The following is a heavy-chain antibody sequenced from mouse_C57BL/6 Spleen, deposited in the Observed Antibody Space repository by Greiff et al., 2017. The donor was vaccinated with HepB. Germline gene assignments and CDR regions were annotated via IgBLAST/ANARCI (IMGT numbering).Heavy chain of an antibody. V-gene: IGHV1-61*01. CDR2: IYPSDSET. J-gene: IGHJ3*01. CDR1: GYTFTSYW. Sequence: VQLQQSGAELVRPGSSVKLSCKASGYTFTSYWMDWVKQRPGQGLEWIGNIYPSDSETHYNQKFKDKATLTVDKPSSTAYMQLSSLTSADSAVSYCARTATVVARRFAYWGQGTLVTVSA. CDR3: ARTATVVARRFAY. D-gene: IGHD1-1*01.